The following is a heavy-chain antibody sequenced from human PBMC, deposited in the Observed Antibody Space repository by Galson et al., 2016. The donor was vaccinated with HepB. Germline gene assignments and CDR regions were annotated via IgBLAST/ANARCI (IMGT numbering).Heavy chain of an antibody. Sequence: SVKVSCKASGGTLGSNGVTWVRQAPGQGLEWMGGIIPMFDAINYAQKFQGRVTIIADESTSTVSMELSSLKPEDTAVYFCARSIVAFHWYFDLWGRGTLVTVSS. CDR3: ARSIVAFHWYFDL. D-gene: IGHD6-6*01. CDR2: IIPMFDAI. V-gene: IGHV1-69*13. J-gene: IGHJ2*01. CDR1: GGTLGSNG.